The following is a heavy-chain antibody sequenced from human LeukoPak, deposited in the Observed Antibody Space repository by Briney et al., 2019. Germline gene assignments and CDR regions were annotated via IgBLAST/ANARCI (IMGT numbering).Heavy chain of an antibody. CDR1: GGTFSSYA. Sequence: SVKVSCKASGGTFSSYAISWVRQAPGRGLEWMGGIIPIFGTANYAQKFQGRVTITADESTSTAYMELSSLRSEDTAVYYCARARDIVVVVAAPYDYWGQGTLVTVSS. V-gene: IGHV1-69*01. CDR3: ARARDIVVVVAAPYDY. D-gene: IGHD2-15*01. J-gene: IGHJ4*02. CDR2: IIPIFGTA.